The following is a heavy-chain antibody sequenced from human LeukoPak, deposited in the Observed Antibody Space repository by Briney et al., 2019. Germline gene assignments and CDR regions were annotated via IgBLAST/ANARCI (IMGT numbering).Heavy chain of an antibody. V-gene: IGHV3-23*01. CDR2: ISGSGGST. CDR1: GFTFSSYA. J-gene: IGHJ4*02. CDR3: AAREYRKYSSSWYVFNY. Sequence: GGSLRLSCAASGFTFSSYAMSWVRQPPGKGLEWVSAISGSGGSTYYADSVKGRFTISRDNSKNTLYLQMNSLRAEDTAVYYCAAREYRKYSSSWYVFNYWGQGTLVTVSS. D-gene: IGHD6-13*01.